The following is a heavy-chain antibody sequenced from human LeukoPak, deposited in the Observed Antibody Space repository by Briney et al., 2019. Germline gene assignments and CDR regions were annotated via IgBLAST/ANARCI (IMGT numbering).Heavy chain of an antibody. J-gene: IGHJ4*02. V-gene: IGHV3-74*01. CDR3: ASSRYSGYDWALDY. D-gene: IGHD5-12*01. CDR1: GFTFSSYW. Sequence: PGRSLRLSCAASGFTFSSYWMHWVRQAPGKGLVWVSRINSDGSSTSYADSVKGRFTISRDNAKNTLYLQMNSLRAEDTAVYYCASSRYSGYDWALDYWGQGTLVTVSS. CDR2: INSDGSST.